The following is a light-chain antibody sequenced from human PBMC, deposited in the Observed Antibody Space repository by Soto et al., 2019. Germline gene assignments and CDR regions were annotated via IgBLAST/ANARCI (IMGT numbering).Light chain of an antibody. Sequence: QMTPYPSSLSASVGDRVAITCQASQDISKYLSWYQQQPGKAPKVLIYDASNLQSGVPSRFRGGASGTDFTLTISSLQLDDFATYYCQQSYNTPLTFGQGTKVDIK. CDR2: DAS. CDR1: QDISKY. J-gene: IGKJ1*01. V-gene: IGKV1-39*01. CDR3: QQSYNTPLT.